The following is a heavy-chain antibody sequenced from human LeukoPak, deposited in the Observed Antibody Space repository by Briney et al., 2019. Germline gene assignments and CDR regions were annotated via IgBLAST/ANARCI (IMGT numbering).Heavy chain of an antibody. D-gene: IGHD6-19*01. J-gene: IGHJ4*02. V-gene: IGHV3-53*01. Sequence: GGSLRLSCAASGFTVSSNYMSWVRQALGKGLEWVSVIYSGGSTYYADSVKGRFTISRDNSKNTLYLQMNSLRAEDTAVYYCASSSGWPLFVYWGQGTLVTVFS. CDR1: GFTVSSNY. CDR2: IYSGGST. CDR3: ASSSGWPLFVY.